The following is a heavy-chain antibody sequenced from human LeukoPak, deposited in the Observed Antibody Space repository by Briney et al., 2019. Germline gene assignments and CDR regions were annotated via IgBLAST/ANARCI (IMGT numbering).Heavy chain of an antibody. J-gene: IGHJ4*02. Sequence: GASLRLSCAASGFTFSNYAMSWARQAPGKGLEWVSAVSGRDTSTYYTDSVKGRFIISRDNSKNTLYLQMNSLSAEDTAIYYCAKWGDYDVLTGYYDSDYWGQGTLVTVSS. CDR3: AKWGDYDVLTGYYDSDY. D-gene: IGHD3-9*01. V-gene: IGHV3-23*01. CDR1: GFTFSNYA. CDR2: VSGRDTST.